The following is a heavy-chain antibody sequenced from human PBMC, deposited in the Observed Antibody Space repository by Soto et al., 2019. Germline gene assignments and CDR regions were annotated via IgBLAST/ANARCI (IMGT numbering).Heavy chain of an antibody. CDR1: GFTFSDYY. Sequence: GGSLRLSCAASGFTFSDYYMSWIRQAPGKGLEWVSYISSSGSTIYYADSVKGRFTISRDNAKNSLYLQMNSLRAEDTAVYYCARDRPGPRYDFWSGYYTVHDYWGQGTLVTVSS. V-gene: IGHV3-11*01. J-gene: IGHJ4*02. CDR2: ISSSGSTI. D-gene: IGHD3-3*01. CDR3: ARDRPGPRYDFWSGYYTVHDY.